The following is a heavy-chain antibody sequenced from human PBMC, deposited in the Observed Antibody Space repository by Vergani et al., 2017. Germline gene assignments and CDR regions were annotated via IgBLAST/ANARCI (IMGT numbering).Heavy chain of an antibody. V-gene: IGHV3-9*01. D-gene: IGHD6-13*01. J-gene: IGHJ2*01. CDR1: GFTFDDYA. CDR2: INWNSDSI. Sequence: EVQLVESGGGLVQPGRSLRLSCAASGFTFDDYAMHWFRQAPGKGLDWVSGINWNSDSIAYADSVKGRFTISRDNAKNSLYLQMNSLRAEDTALYYCVKDIAASGNYWYFDLWGRGTLVTVSS. CDR3: VKDIAASGNYWYFDL.